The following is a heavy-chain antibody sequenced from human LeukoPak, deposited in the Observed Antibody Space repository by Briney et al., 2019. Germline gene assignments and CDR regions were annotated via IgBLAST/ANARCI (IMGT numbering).Heavy chain of an antibody. CDR2: IRFDGSSK. D-gene: IGHD3-10*01. J-gene: IGHJ4*02. CDR1: GFTFSNYV. V-gene: IGHV3-30*02. Sequence: PGGSLRLSCAASGFTFSNYVMHWVRQAPGKGLEWVAFIRFDGSSKYYADSVKGRFTISRDNSKNTLYLQMNTLRTDDTAVYYCAKKEWFGELTYWVQGTLVTVSS. CDR3: AKKEWFGELTY.